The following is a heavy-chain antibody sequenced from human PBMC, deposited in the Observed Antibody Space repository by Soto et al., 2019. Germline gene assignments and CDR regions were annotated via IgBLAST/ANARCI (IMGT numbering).Heavy chain of an antibody. CDR2: IGGSGGST. CDR3: AKAIVGAVYYFDD. J-gene: IGHJ4*02. V-gene: IGHV3-23*01. CDR1: GFTFSSYA. Sequence: GGSLRLSCAASGFTFSSYAMSWVRQAPGKGLEWVSAIGGSGGSTYYADSVKGRFTISRDNSKNTLYLQMNSLRAEDTAVYYCAKAIVGAVYYFDDWGQGTLVTVSS. D-gene: IGHD1-26*01.